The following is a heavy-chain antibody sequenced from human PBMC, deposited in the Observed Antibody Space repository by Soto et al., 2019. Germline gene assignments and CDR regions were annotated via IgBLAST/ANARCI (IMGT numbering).Heavy chain of an antibody. CDR3: ARDGGYSYGWVGAFDI. Sequence: GGSLRLSCAASGFTFSSYAMHWVRQAPGKGLEWVAVISYDGSNKYYADSVKGRFTISRDNSKNTLYPQMNSLRAEDTAVYYCARDGGYSYGWVGAFDIWGQGTMVTVSS. D-gene: IGHD5-18*01. J-gene: IGHJ3*02. V-gene: IGHV3-30-3*01. CDR2: ISYDGSNK. CDR1: GFTFSSYA.